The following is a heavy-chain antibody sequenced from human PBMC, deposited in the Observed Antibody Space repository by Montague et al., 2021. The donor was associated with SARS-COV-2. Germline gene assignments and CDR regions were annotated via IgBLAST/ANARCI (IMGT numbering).Heavy chain of an antibody. CDR2: INHYGST. Sequence: SETLSPTCAVYGGSFSGNYWSWIRQPPGKGLEWIGEINHYGSTNXXPSLKSRVTMSVDTSKNQFSLKLSSVTAADTAVYYCARGLPVTTLFYYFGMDVWGQGTTVTVSS. CDR1: GGSFSGNY. V-gene: IGHV4-34*01. CDR3: ARGLPVTTLFYYFGMDV. D-gene: IGHD4-11*01. J-gene: IGHJ6*02.